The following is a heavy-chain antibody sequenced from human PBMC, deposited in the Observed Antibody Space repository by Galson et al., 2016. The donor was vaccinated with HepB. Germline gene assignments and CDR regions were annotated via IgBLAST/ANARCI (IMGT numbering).Heavy chain of an antibody. V-gene: IGHV4-31*03. Sequence: TLSPTCTVPGASINIGEHYWSWIRQHPGKGLEWIGFIYSSGSTFYSSSLQCRVAMSLDTSKKQFSLKLDSVTVADTAVYYCASSIGNFDCWGQGTLVTVSS. D-gene: IGHD2/OR15-2a*01. CDR3: ASSIGNFDC. J-gene: IGHJ4*02. CDR1: GASINIGEHY. CDR2: IYSSGST.